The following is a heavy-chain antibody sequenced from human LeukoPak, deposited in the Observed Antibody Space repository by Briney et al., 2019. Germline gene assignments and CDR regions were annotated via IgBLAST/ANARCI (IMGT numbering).Heavy chain of an antibody. CDR3: ARPGIVGATVYFDY. D-gene: IGHD1-26*01. CDR1: GYTFTTYW. CDR2: IYPADSDT. J-gene: IGHJ4*02. Sequence: GESLKISCKVSGYTFTTYWIGWVRQMPGKGLEWMGIIYPADSDTRYSPSFQGQVTISADKSISTAYLQWSSLKASDTAMYYCARPGIVGATVYFDYWGREPWSPSPQ. V-gene: IGHV5-51*01.